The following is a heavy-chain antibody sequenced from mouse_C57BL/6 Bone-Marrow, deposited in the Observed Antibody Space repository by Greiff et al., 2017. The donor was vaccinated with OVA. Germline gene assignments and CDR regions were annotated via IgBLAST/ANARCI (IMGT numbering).Heavy chain of an antibody. Sequence: EVKLQESGPGLVKPSQSLSLTCSVTGYSITSGYYWNWIRQFPGNKLEWMGYISYDGSNNYNPSLKNRISITRDTSKNQFFLKLNSVTTEDTATYYCARDATAAYWGQGTLVTVSA. CDR3: ARDATAAY. CDR2: ISYDGSN. CDR1: GYSITSGYY. V-gene: IGHV3-6*01. J-gene: IGHJ3*01. D-gene: IGHD1-2*01.